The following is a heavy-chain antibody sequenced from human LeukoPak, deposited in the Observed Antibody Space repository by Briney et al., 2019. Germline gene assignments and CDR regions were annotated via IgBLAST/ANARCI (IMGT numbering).Heavy chain of an antibody. CDR3: ARVEEGYGSGRRENYYYYYMDV. J-gene: IGHJ6*03. CDR1: GGSITNCY. CDR2: IYYSGST. D-gene: IGHD3-10*01. V-gene: IGHV4-59*01. Sequence: SETLSLTCTVSGGSITNCYWSWIRQPPRKGKERIGYIYYSGSTNYKSSLKSRVTISVDTSKNQFSLKLRSVSAADTAVYYCARVEEGYGSGRRENYYYYYMDVWGKGTTVTISS.